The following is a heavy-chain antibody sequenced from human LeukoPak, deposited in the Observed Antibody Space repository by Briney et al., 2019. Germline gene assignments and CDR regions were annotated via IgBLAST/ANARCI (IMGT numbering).Heavy chain of an antibody. CDR3: ARSRQVLRFLAAFDY. Sequence: SETLPLTCAVYGGSFSGYYWSWIRQPPGKGLEWIGEISHSGSTNYNPSPKSRVTISVDTSKNQFSLKLSSVTAADTAVYYCARSRQVLRFLAAFDYWGQGTLVTVSS. V-gene: IGHV4-34*01. CDR2: ISHSGST. J-gene: IGHJ4*02. D-gene: IGHD3-3*01. CDR1: GGSFSGYY.